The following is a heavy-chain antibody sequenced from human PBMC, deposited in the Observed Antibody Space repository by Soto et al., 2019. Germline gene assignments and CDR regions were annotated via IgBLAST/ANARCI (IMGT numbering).Heavy chain of an antibody. D-gene: IGHD3-9*01. J-gene: IGHJ5*02. CDR3: ARIILTGYYGLEP. Sequence: QVQLQESGPGLVKPSETLSLTCSVSGDSLTSYYWTWVRQPPGKGLEWIGYTYYTGKTNYNPSLKSRVTISMDLSKNQFSLALRSLTAADTAVYYCARIILTGYYGLEPWGQGTLVIVSA. V-gene: IGHV4-59*01. CDR2: TYYTGKT. CDR1: GDSLTSYY.